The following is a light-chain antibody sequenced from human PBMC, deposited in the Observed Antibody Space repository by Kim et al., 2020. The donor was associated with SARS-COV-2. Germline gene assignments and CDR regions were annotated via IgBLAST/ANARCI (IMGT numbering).Light chain of an antibody. CDR2: DAS. CDR3: QQRRDWPLT. CDR1: QYIGDW. Sequence: PAETSTLSCRSSQYIGDWLAWYQQRPGQAPRLLICDASNRAPGIPARVSGSGSGTDFTLTIRSLEPEDLGVYYCQQRRDWPLTFGGGTKVDIK. V-gene: IGKV3-11*01. J-gene: IGKJ4*01.